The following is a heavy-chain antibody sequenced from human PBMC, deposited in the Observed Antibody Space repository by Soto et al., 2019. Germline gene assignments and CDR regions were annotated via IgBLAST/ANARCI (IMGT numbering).Heavy chain of an antibody. CDR3: ARDRGDNYRINWFDP. CDR1: GFTFSSYG. D-gene: IGHD4-17*01. CDR2: IWYDGSNK. Sequence: GGSLSLSCAASGFTFSSYGMHWVRQAPGKGLEWVAVIWYDGSNKYYADSVKGRFTISRDNSKNTLYLQMNSLRAEDTAVYYCARDRGDNYRINWFDPWGQGTLVTVSS. V-gene: IGHV3-33*01. J-gene: IGHJ5*02.